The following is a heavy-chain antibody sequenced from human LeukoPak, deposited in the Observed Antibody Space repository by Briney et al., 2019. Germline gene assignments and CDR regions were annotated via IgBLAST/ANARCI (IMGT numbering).Heavy chain of an antibody. Sequence: SETLSLTCTVSGGSISSGSYYWSWIRQPAGKGLEWIGRIYTSGSTNYNPSLKSRVTISVDTSKNQFSLKLSSVTAADTAVYYCARELRVVPAAKGLFDYWGQGTLVTVSS. D-gene: IGHD2-2*01. CDR1: GGSISSGSYY. V-gene: IGHV4-61*02. CDR3: ARELRVVPAAKGLFDY. J-gene: IGHJ4*02. CDR2: IYTSGST.